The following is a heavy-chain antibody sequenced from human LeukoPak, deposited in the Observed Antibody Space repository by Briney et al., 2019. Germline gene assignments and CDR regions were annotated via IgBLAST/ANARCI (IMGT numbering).Heavy chain of an antibody. Sequence: ASVKVSCKVSGYTLTELSMHWVRQAPGKGLEWMGGFDPEDGETIYAQKFQGRVTMTEDTSTDTAYMELSSLRSDDTAVYYCARDDLPTTYYYYGMDVWGQGTTVTVSS. CDR1: GYTLTELS. CDR2: FDPEDGET. D-gene: IGHD1-14*01. CDR3: ARDDLPTTYYYYGMDV. V-gene: IGHV1-24*01. J-gene: IGHJ6*02.